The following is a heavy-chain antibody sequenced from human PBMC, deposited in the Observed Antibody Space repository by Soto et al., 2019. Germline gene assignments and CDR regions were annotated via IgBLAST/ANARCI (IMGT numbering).Heavy chain of an antibody. CDR1: GGSISSYY. V-gene: IGHV4-59*01. Sequence: PSETLSLTCTFSGGSISSYYWSWIRQPPGKGLEWIGYIYYSGSTNYNPSLKSRVTISVDTSKNQFSLKLSSVTAADTAVYYCARVHNKGVSIWFDPWGRETLVTFSS. CDR3: ARVHNKGVSIWFDP. D-gene: IGHD1-20*01. J-gene: IGHJ5*02. CDR2: IYYSGST.